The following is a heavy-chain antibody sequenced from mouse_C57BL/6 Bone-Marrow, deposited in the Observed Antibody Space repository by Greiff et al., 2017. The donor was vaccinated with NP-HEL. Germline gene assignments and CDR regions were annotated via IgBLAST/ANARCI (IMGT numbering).Heavy chain of an antibody. D-gene: IGHD3-2*02. CDR1: GFTFSSYA. CDR3: ARDHSSGYGDPWFAY. CDR2: ISDGGSYT. V-gene: IGHV5-4*01. Sequence: EVMLVESGGGLVKPGGSLKLSCAASGFTFSSYAMSWVRQTPEKRLEWVATISDGGSYTSYPDNVKGRFTISRDNAKNNLYLQIGHLKSEDTAMYYCARDHSSGYGDPWFAYWGQGTLVTVSA. J-gene: IGHJ3*01.